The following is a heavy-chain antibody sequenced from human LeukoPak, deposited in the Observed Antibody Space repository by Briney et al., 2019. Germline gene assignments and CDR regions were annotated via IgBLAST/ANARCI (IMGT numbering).Heavy chain of an antibody. CDR3: ARDLNREDFAY. V-gene: IGHV3-33*01. Sequence: GGSLRLSCEASGFIFSNYDMHWVRQAPGKGLEWLAIVWYDGSDKYYADSVKGRFTVSRDNSKNTLYLQMNSLRVDDTAVYYCARDLNREDFAYGGQGPLVAVSS. CDR1: GFIFSNYD. D-gene: IGHD3-9*01. J-gene: IGHJ4*02. CDR2: VWYDGSDK.